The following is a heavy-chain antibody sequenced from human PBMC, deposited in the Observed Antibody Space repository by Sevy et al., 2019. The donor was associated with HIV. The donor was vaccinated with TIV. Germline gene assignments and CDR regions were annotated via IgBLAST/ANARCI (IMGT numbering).Heavy chain of an antibody. CDR1: GYTFSSYD. CDR3: ARNLYSSGTFDY. Sequence: ASVKVSCKASGYTFSSYDINWVRQAAGQGLEWVGWMTPSSRETGYAQKFEGRVTMTGDTSISTAYLELSSLTSEDTAEYFSARNLYSSGTFDYWGQGTLVTVSS. D-gene: IGHD3-10*01. J-gene: IGHJ4*02. V-gene: IGHV1-8*01. CDR2: MTPSSRET.